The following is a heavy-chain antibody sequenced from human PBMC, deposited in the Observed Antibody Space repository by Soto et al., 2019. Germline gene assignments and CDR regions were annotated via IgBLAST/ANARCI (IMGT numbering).Heavy chain of an antibody. V-gene: IGHV3-23*01. CDR1: GFTFSSYA. CDR2: ISGSDGST. CDR3: AKDPDYSNWRDY. J-gene: IGHJ4*02. D-gene: IGHD4-4*01. Sequence: GGSLRLSCAASGFTFSSYAMNWVRQAPGKGLEWVSVISGSDGSTYYADSVKGRFTISRDNSKNTLNLQMNSLRAEDTAVYYCAKDPDYSNWRDYWGQGTLVTVSS.